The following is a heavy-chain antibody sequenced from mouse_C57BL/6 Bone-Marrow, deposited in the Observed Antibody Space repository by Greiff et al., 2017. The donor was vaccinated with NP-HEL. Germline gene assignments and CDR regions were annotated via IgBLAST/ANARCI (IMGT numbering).Heavy chain of an antibody. CDR3: ARRGRHAY. V-gene: IGHV1-81*01. D-gene: IGHD1-1*01. CDR1: GYTFTSYG. Sequence: QVQLKESGAELARPGASVKLSCKASGYTFTSYGISWVKQRTGQGLEWIGEIYPRSGNTYYNEKFKGKATLTADKSSSTAYMELRSLTSEDSAVYFCARRGRHAYWGQGTLVTVSA. J-gene: IGHJ3*01. CDR2: IYPRSGNT.